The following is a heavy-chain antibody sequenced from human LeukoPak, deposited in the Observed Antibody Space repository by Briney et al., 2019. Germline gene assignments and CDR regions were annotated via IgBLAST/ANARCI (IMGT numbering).Heavy chain of an antibody. V-gene: IGHV1-46*01. CDR3: ASTQTRYYDSSGYYDNFDY. CDR1: GYTFTSYY. Sequence: GASVKVSCKASGYTFTSYYMHWVRQAPGQGLEWMGIINPSGGSTSYAQKFQGRVTITADESTSTAYMELSSLRSEDTAVYYCASTQTRYYDSSGYYDNFDYWGQGTLVTVSS. D-gene: IGHD3-22*01. J-gene: IGHJ4*02. CDR2: INPSGGST.